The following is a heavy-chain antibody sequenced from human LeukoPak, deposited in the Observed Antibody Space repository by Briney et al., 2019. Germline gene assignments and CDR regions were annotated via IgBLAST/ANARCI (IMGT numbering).Heavy chain of an antibody. D-gene: IGHD5-18*01. CDR1: GFTVSSNY. CDR3: ARESGYSYGLAGFFDY. V-gene: IGHV3-53*01. J-gene: IGHJ4*02. Sequence: GGSLRLSCAASGFTVSSNYMSWVRQAPGKGLEWVSVIYSDGRIHSADSVKGRFTISRDDSKNTLSLQMNSLRAEDTAVYYCARESGYSYGLAGFFDYWGQGTLVTVSS. CDR2: IYSDGRI.